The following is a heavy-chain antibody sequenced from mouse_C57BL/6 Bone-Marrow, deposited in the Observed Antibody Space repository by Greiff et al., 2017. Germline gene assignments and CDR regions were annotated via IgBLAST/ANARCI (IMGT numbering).Heavy chain of an antibody. V-gene: IGHV1-72*01. CDR3: ARCGYDDYLDY. Sequence: QVHVKQPGAELVKPGASVKLSCKASGYTFTSYWMHWVKQRPGRGLEWIGRIDPNSGGTKYNEKFKGKATLTVDKPSSQAYMELSCLTSEDSAVYYCARCGYDDYLDYWGQGTTLTVSS. CDR2: IDPNSGGT. CDR1: GYTFTSYW. J-gene: IGHJ2*01. D-gene: IGHD2-2*01.